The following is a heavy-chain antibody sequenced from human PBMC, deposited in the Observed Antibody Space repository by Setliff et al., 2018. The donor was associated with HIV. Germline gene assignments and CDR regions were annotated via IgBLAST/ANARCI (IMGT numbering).Heavy chain of an antibody. J-gene: IGHJ4*02. V-gene: IGHV3-23*01. Sequence: PGGSLRLSCAASGFTFSNYTMNWVRQAPGEGLEWVSGISGSDGSTYYADSVKCRFTISRDNAKNTLFLQMNSLRAEDTAIYYGAKTAYKHQYYYASSGYLDFWGQGTLVTVSS. CDR3: AKTAYKHQYYYASSGYLDF. D-gene: IGHD3-22*01. CDR1: GFTFSNYT. CDR2: ISGSDGST.